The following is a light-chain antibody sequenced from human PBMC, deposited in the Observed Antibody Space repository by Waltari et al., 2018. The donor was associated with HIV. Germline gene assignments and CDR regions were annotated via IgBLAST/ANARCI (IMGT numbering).Light chain of an antibody. V-gene: IGKV3-15*01. J-gene: IGKJ1*01. Sequence: EVVMTQSPATLLESPGKTANLSCRARRSVGSSLAWYQQKPGRGPSLLIYGASSRASDVPPTFSGSGAGTDFSLSISSLRSDDVGIYYCQQYSTWPLTFGRGTTVEIK. CDR3: QQYSTWPLT. CDR2: GAS. CDR1: RSVGSS.